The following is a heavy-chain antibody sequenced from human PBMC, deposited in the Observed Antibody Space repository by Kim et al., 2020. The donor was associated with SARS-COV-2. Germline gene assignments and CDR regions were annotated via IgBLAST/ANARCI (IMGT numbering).Heavy chain of an antibody. J-gene: IGHJ5*02. D-gene: IGHD6-25*01. Sequence: YYTPALKSRLTISIDTYKNQFSLKRSSVTAADTAVYYCARQGLAAGWFDPWGQGTLVTVSS. CDR3: ARQGLAAGWFDP. V-gene: IGHV4-39*01.